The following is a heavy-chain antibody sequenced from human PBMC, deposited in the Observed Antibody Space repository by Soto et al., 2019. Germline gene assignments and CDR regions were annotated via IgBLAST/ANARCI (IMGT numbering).Heavy chain of an antibody. CDR2: INPASGST. CDR1: GYTFTHYY. D-gene: IGHD6-13*01. CDR3: ARDLAAGDH. V-gene: IGHV1-46*01. Sequence: QVQLVQSGAEVKKPGASVKLSCRTSGYTFTHYYIHWVRQAPGQGLEWLAIINPASGSTNYAQDFQGRVTLTRDTSTTTVYMELSGRGAEDTAIFCCARDLAAGDHWGQGTLVTVSS. J-gene: IGHJ4*02.